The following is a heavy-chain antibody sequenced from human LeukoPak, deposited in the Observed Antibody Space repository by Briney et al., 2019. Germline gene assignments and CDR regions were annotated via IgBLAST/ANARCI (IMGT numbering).Heavy chain of an antibody. Sequence: ASVKVSCKASGYTFTSYGISWVRQAPGQGLEWMGWISAYNGNTNYAQKLQGRVTMTTDTSTSTAYMEPRSLRSDDTAVYYCAKLYYYDSSGYKDAFDIWGQGTMITVSS. CDR2: ISAYNGNT. D-gene: IGHD3-22*01. V-gene: IGHV1-18*01. CDR1: GYTFTSYG. J-gene: IGHJ3*02. CDR3: AKLYYYDSSGYKDAFDI.